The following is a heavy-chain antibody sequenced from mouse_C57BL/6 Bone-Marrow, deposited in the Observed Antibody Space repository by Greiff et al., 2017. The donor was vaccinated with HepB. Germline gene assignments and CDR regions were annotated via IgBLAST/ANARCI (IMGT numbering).Heavy chain of an antibody. CDR1: GYTFTSYW. V-gene: IGHV1-72*01. CDR2: IDPNSGGT. J-gene: IGHJ1*03. Sequence: VKLVESGAELARPGASVKLSCKASGYTFTSYWMHWVKQRPGRGLEWIGRIDPNSGGTKYNEKFKSKATLTVDKPSSTAYMQLSSLTSEDSAVYYCARGPLLWYFDVWGTGTTVTVSS. CDR3: ARGPLLWYFDV. D-gene: IGHD2-1*01.